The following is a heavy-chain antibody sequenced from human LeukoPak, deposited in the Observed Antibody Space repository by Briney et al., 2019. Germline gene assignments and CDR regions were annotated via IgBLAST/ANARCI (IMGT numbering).Heavy chain of an antibody. V-gene: IGHV3-23*01. CDR2: ISGSGIGT. D-gene: IGHD1-14*01. CDR3: AERYTVYDAMDV. J-gene: IGHJ6*02. CDR1: GFTFNSCA. Sequence: GGSLRLSCAVSGFTFNSCAMSWVRQAPGKGLEWVSGISGSGIGTYYADSVKGRFTISRDNSNNTLYLQINSLRAEDTAVYFCAERYTVYDAMDVWGQGTTVTVSS.